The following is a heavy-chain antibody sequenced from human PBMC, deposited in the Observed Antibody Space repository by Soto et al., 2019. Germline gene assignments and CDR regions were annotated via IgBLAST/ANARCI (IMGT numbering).Heavy chain of an antibody. V-gene: IGHV3-7*01. CDR2: IKQDGSEK. CDR3: ARGHIVVVVAADY. D-gene: IGHD2-15*01. J-gene: IGHJ4*01. Sequence: GGSLRLSCAASGFTFSSYWMSWVRHAPGKGLEWVANIKQDGSEKYYVDSVKGRFTISRDNAKNSLYLQMSSLRAEDTAVYYCARGHIVVVVAADYWGQGTLVTVSS. CDR1: GFTFSSYW.